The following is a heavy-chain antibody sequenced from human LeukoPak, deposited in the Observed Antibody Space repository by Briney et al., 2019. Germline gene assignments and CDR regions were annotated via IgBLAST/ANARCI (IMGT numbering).Heavy chain of an antibody. CDR3: AKDSSPIIRCLGY. Sequence: GGSLRLSCAASGFTFSSYSMNWVRQAPGKGLEWVSSISSSSSYIYYADSVKGRFTISRDNAKNSLYLQMNSLRAEDTAVYYCAKDSSPIIRCLGYWGQGTLVTVSS. V-gene: IGHV3-21*01. CDR2: ISSSSSYI. D-gene: IGHD3-3*01. J-gene: IGHJ4*02. CDR1: GFTFSSYS.